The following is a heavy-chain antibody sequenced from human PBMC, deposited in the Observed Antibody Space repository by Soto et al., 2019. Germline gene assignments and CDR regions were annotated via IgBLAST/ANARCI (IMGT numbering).Heavy chain of an antibody. D-gene: IGHD3-9*01. J-gene: IGHJ3*02. V-gene: IGHV3-21*01. CDR1: GFTFSSYS. CDR3: ARDVDYDILTGYYSFDI. Sequence: GGSLRLSCAASGFTFSSYSMNWVRQAPGKGLEWVSSISSSSSYIDYANSVKGRFTISRDNAKNSLYLKMSSLRAEDTAVYYCARDVDYDILTGYYSFDIWGQGTMVTVSS. CDR2: ISSSSSYI.